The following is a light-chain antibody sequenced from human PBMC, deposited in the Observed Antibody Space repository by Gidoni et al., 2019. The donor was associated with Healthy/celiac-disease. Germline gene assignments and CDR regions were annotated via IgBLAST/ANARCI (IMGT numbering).Light chain of an antibody. J-gene: IGLJ1*01. Sequence: QSALTQPASVSGSPGQSITISCTGTSSDVGGYNYVSWYQKHPGEAPKLMIYDVSNRPSGVSNRFSGSKSGNTASLTISGLQAEDEADYYCSSYTSSSTLVFGTGTKVTVL. CDR3: SSYTSSSTLV. V-gene: IGLV2-14*01. CDR1: SSDVGGYNY. CDR2: DVS.